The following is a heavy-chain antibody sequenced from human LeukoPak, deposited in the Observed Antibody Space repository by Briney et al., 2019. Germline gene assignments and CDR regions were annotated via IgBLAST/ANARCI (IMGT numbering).Heavy chain of an antibody. V-gene: IGHV4-61*02. CDR3: ARVLRGSTDWFDP. J-gene: IGHJ5*02. CDR1: GGSISSGSYY. D-gene: IGHD1-26*01. CDR2: IYTSGGT. Sequence: SETLSLTCTVSGGSISSGSYYWNWIRQPAGEGLEWIGRIYTSGGTNYSPSLKSRVTISMDSSKNQFSLKLSSVTAADTAVYYCARVLRGSTDWFDPWGQGTLVTVSS.